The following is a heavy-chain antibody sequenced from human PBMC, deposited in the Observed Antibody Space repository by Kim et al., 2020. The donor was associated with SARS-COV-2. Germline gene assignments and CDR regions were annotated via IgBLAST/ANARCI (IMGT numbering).Heavy chain of an antibody. CDR3: ARAPGRVVAATLGSTLPKYYYGMDV. V-gene: IGHV4-34*01. J-gene: IGHJ6*02. CDR1: GGSFSGYY. D-gene: IGHD2-15*01. CDR2: INHSGST. Sequence: SETLSLTCAVYGGSFSGYYWSWIRQPPGKGLEWIGEINHSGSTNYNPSLKSRVTISVDTSKNQFSLKLSSVTAADTAVYYCARAPGRVVAATLGSTLPKYYYGMDVWGQGTTVTVSS.